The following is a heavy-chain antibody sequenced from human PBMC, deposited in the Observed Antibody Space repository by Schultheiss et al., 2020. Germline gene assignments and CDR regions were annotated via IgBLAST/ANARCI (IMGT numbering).Heavy chain of an antibody. CDR2: IDPSDSYT. J-gene: IGHJ4*02. Sequence: GESLKISCKGSGYSFTSYWIGWVRQMPGKGLEWMGRIDPSDSYTNYSPSFQGHVTISADKSISTAYLQWSSLKASDTAMYYCARLGVGYCSGGSCPGTFFDYWGKGTLVNGYS. CDR1: GYSFTSYW. V-gene: IGHV5-10-1*01. D-gene: IGHD2-15*01. CDR3: ARLGVGYCSGGSCPGTFFDY.